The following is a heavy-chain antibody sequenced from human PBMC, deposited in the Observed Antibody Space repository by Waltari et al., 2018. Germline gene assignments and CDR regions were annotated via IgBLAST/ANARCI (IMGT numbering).Heavy chain of an antibody. CDR3: ARDKGKYSSSDSWFDP. J-gene: IGHJ5*02. D-gene: IGHD6-6*01. Sequence: QVQLVQSGAEVKKPGSSVKVSCKASGGTFSSYAISWVRQAPGQGLEWMGGIIPIFSTASYAQKFQGRVTITADESTSTAYMELSSLRSEDTAVYYCARDKGKYSSSDSWFDPWGQGTLVTVSS. V-gene: IGHV1-69*01. CDR1: GGTFSSYA. CDR2: IIPIFSTA.